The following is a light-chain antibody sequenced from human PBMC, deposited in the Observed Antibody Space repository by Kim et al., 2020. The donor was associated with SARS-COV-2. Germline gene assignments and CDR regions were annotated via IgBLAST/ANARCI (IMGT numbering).Light chain of an antibody. V-gene: IGKV3D-15*01. CDR3: QQYSNWPLT. CDR1: QTVSSN. J-gene: IGKJ1*01. CDR2: DTS. Sequence: YPGERETHSCRASQTVSSNFLARYQQKPGQTPRLLIYDTSSRATGIPARFSGSESGAEFTLTISTLQSEDFAVYYCQQYSNWPLTFGQGTKVDIK.